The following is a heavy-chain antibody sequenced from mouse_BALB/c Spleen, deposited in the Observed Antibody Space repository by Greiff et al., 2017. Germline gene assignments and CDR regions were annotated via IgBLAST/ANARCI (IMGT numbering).Heavy chain of an antibody. CDR3: ARSYYGPLFDY. V-gene: IGHV1-54*03. D-gene: IGHD1-1*01. CDR2: INPGSGGT. Sequence: VQLQESGAELVRPGTSVKVSCKASGYAFTNYLIEWVKQRPGQGLEWIGVINPGSGGTNYNEKFKGKATLTADKSSSTAYMQLSSLTSDDSAVYFCARSYYGPLFDYWGQGTTLTVSS. J-gene: IGHJ2*01. CDR1: GYAFTNYL.